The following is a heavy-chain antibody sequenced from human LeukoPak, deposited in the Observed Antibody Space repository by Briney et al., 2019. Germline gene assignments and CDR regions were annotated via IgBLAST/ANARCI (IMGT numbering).Heavy chain of an antibody. CDR3: ARPYCTSTSCSSYYYYYMDV. CDR1: GFTFSDYY. V-gene: IGHV3-11*01. J-gene: IGHJ6*03. CDR2: ISGSCSTI. D-gene: IGHD2-2*01. Sequence: GGSLRLSGAASGFTFSDYYMSWIRQAPGKGLECVSYISGSCSTIYYADSVKGRFTISRDNDKNSLYLQLNSLRAEDPAVYYCARPYCTSTSCSSYYYYYMDVWGKGTTVTISS.